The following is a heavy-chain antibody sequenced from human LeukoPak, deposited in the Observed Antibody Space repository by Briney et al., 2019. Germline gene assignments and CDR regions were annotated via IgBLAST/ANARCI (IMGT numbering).Heavy chain of an antibody. CDR3: ARGGYDYVWGSAFDY. J-gene: IGHJ4*02. V-gene: IGHV4-59*01. CDR2: VYYSGST. Sequence: SETLSLTCTVSGGSISSYFWSWIRQPPGKGLEWIGYVYYSGSTNYNPSLNSRVTTSVDTSKNQFSLKLTSVTAADTAVYYCARGGYDYVWGSAFDYWGQGMLVTVSS. D-gene: IGHD3-16*01. CDR1: GGSISSYF.